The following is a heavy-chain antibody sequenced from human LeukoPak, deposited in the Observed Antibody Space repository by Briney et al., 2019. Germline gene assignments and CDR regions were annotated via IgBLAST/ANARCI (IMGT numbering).Heavy chain of an antibody. V-gene: IGHV3-30*18. CDR1: GFTFSTYG. CDR2: ISYDGRNK. Sequence: PGGSLRLSCAASGFTFSTYGVHWVRQAPGKGLEWVAVISYDGRNKYYADSVKGRFTISRDNSKNTLYLQLNSLRAEDTAVYYCAKDKVVPAAIRWVFPHDYWGQGTLVTVSS. J-gene: IGHJ4*02. D-gene: IGHD2-2*01. CDR3: AKDKVVPAAIRWVFPHDY.